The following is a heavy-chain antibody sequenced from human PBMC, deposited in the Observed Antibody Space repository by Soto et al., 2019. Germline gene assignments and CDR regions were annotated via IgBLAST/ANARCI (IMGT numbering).Heavy chain of an antibody. J-gene: IGHJ2*01. D-gene: IGHD3-22*01. Sequence: QVQLVQSGADVKKPGAEVKVACKASGYNCTSFGISWVRQAPGPGLEWTGCIAAYNGNTNYAQKVQGRVTMTADTSTSTVYMELKSLRSDDTAVYYCARGCQAYYDSSGYLPFWYFALWGSGTLVTVSS. CDR1: GYNCTSFG. V-gene: IGHV1-18*01. CDR3: ARGCQAYYDSSGYLPFWYFAL. CDR2: IAAYNGNT.